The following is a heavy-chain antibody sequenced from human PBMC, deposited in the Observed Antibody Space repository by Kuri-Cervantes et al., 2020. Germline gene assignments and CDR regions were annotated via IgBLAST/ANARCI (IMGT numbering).Heavy chain of an antibody. CDR2: IYTSGST. CDR3: ASISGYYGDYFDY. CDR1: GGSISSYY. V-gene: IGHV4-4*07. D-gene: IGHD3-22*01. J-gene: IGHJ4*02. Sequence: ESLKISCTVSGGSISSYYWSWIRQPAGKGLEWIGRIYTSGSTNYNPSLKSRVTMSVDTSKNQFSLKLSSVTAADTAVYYCASISGYYGDYFDYWGQGTLVTVSS.